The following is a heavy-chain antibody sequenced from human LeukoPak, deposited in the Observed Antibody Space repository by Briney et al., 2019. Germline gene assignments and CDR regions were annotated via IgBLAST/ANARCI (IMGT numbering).Heavy chain of an antibody. CDR2: IRSKAYGGTT. Sequence: GGSLRLSCTVSGFTFGDYAMSWFRQAPGKGLEWVGFIRSKAYGGTTEYAASVKGRFTISRDDSKSIAHLQMNSLKTEDTAVYYCTRVFSGSYLYDYWGQGTLVTVSS. D-gene: IGHD1-26*01. V-gene: IGHV3-49*03. J-gene: IGHJ4*02. CDR3: TRVFSGSYLYDY. CDR1: GFTFGDYA.